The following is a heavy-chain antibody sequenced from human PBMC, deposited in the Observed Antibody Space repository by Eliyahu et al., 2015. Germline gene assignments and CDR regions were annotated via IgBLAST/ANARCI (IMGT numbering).Heavy chain of an antibody. D-gene: IGHD3-3*02. CDR1: GGTFSSYP. J-gene: IGHJ4*02. CDR2: IIPLFGTA. Sequence: EVKKPGSSVKVSCKASGGTFSSYPISWVRQAPGQGLEWMGGIIPLFGTANYAQNFQGRVTITADESTTTAYMELSSLRSEDTAVYYCARAFSHHFLDGYYYYWGQGTLVTVSS. V-gene: IGHV1-69*01. CDR3: ARAFSHHFLDGYYYY.